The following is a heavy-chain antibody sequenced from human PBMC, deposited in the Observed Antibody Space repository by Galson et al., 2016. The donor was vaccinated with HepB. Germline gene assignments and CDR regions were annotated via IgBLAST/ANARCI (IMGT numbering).Heavy chain of an antibody. CDR1: RGSVSSGRYY. V-gene: IGHV4-61*01. J-gene: IGHJ6*02. CDR3: ARAAGFSDFFRLDV. Sequence: SETLSLTCIVSRGSVSSGRYYYSWIRQPPGKGLEWIGHMSYSGSANYNPALKSRGTISVNTSTNPFSQKLDSVTAADTAVYYCARAAGFSDFFRLDVWGQGTTVTVSS. D-gene: IGHD3-3*01. CDR2: MSYSGSA.